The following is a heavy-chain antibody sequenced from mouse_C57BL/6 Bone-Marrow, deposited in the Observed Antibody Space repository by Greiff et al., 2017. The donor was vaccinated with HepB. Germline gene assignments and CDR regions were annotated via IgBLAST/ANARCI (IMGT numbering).Heavy chain of an antibody. D-gene: IGHD2-5*01. CDR1: GFTFSSYT. V-gene: IGHV5-9*01. CDR2: ISGGGGNT. J-gene: IGHJ3*01. Sequence: EVQLVESGGGLVKPGGSLKLSCAASGFTFSSYTMSWVRQTPEKRLEWVATISGGGGNTYYPDSVKGRFTISRDNAKNTLYLQMSSLRSEDTALYYCARHGGYYSNHRFAYWGQGTLVTVSA. CDR3: ARHGGYYSNHRFAY.